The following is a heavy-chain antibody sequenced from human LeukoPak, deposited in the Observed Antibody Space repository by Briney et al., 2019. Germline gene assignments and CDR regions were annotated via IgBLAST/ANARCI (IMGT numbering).Heavy chain of an antibody. CDR1: SESFSGTY. CDR3: ARTKYCSTDACYKGMYYFDY. D-gene: IGHD2-2*01. J-gene: IGHJ4*02. V-gene: IGHV4-34*01. CDR2: ISDNEGI. Sequence: SETLSLTCSVYSESFSGTYWSWIRQAPGKGLDWIGEISDNEGIKYSPSLKSRVTISVDTSKSQFSLKLSSVTAADSAVYYCARTKYCSTDACYKGMYYFDYWGQGNLVTVSS.